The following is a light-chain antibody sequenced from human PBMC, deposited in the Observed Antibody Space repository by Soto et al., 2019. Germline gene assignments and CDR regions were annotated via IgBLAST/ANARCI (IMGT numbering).Light chain of an antibody. CDR1: QSISSY. J-gene: IGKJ4*01. Sequence: DIEMTQSPSSLSASVGDRVTITCRASQSISSYLNWYQQKPGKVPKLLIYAASSLQSGVPPRFSGSGSGTDCTLTISTLQPEDFATYYCQQSYGTPLTIGGGTKVEIK. V-gene: IGKV1-39*01. CDR2: AAS. CDR3: QQSYGTPLT.